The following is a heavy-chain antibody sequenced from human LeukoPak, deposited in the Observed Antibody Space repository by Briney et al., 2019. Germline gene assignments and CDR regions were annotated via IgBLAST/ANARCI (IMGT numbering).Heavy chain of an antibody. D-gene: IGHD3-22*01. CDR1: GYTFTSYA. Sequence: GASVTVSCKASGYTFTSYAMHRVRQATGQGLEWMGWMNPNSGNTGYAQKFQGRVTMTRNTSISTAYMELSSLRSEDTAVYYCARGHYYDSSGYSSWGQGTLVTVSS. CDR3: ARGHYYDSSGYSS. J-gene: IGHJ4*02. V-gene: IGHV1-8*02. CDR2: MNPNSGNT.